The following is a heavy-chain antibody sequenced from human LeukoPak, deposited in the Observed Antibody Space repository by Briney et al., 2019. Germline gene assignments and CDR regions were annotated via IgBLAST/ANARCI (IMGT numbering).Heavy chain of an antibody. CDR3: ASDTKDWLNMRGYFDY. CDR2: IYTSGST. J-gene: IGHJ4*02. Sequence: PSETLSLTCTVSGGSISSYYWSWIRQPAGKGLEWIGRIYTSGSTNYNPSLESRVIMSVDTSKNQFSLKLNSVTAADTAVYYCASDTKDWLNMRGYFDYWGQGTLVTVSS. D-gene: IGHD3/OR15-3a*01. V-gene: IGHV4-4*07. CDR1: GGSISSYY.